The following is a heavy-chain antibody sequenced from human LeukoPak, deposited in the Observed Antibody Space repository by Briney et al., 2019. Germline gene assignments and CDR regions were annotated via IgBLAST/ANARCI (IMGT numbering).Heavy chain of an antibody. V-gene: IGHV3-69-1*01. D-gene: IGHD6-19*01. Sequence: ETLSLTCAVYGGSFSGYYWSWIRQPPGKGLEWVSYISSSSTIYYADSVKGRFTISRDNAKNSLYLQMNSLRAEDTAVYYCARVAKGIAVAGPGYWGQGTLVTVSS. J-gene: IGHJ4*02. CDR2: ISSSSTI. CDR1: GGSFSGYY. CDR3: ARVAKGIAVAGPGY.